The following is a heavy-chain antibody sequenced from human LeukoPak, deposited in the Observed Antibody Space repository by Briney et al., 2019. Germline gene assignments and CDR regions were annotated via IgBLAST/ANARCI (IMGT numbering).Heavy chain of an antibody. Sequence: ASVRVSYRASGYTFTVYYIHWVRQAPGQGLEGMAWINPYSGDTDYAQKLQGRVTMTTDTSTSTAYMELRSLRSDDTAVYYCARASRPYYYGSGSYYNEIYFDYWGQGTLVTVSS. CDR1: GYTFTVYY. D-gene: IGHD3-10*01. J-gene: IGHJ4*02. V-gene: IGHV1-18*04. CDR3: ARASRPYYYGSGSYYNEIYFDY. CDR2: INPYSGDT.